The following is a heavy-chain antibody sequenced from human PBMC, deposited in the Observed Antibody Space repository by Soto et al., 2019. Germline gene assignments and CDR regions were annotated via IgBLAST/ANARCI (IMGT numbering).Heavy chain of an antibody. J-gene: IGHJ6*02. V-gene: IGHV3-30*18. CDR3: AKVVRGVIRYYGMDV. CDR2: ISYDGSNK. CDR1: GFTFSSYG. Sequence: GGYLRLSCAASGFTFSSYGMHWVRQAPGKGLEWVAVISYDGSNKYYADSVKGRFTISRDNSKNTLYLQMNSLRAEDTAVYYCAKVVRGVIRYYGMDVWGQATTVTVS. D-gene: IGHD3-10*01.